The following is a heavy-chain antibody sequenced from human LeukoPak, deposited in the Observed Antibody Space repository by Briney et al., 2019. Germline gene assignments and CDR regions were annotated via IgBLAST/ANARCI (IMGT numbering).Heavy chain of an antibody. CDR2: IYHSGST. V-gene: IGHV4-4*02. D-gene: IGHD2-21*01. Sequence: PSGTLSLTCAVSGGSFSSSNWWSWVRQPPGKGLEWIGEIYHSGSTNCNPSLKSRVTISVDKSKNQFSLKLSSVTAADTAVYYCARAPIVVELNAFDIWGQGTMVTVSS. CDR3: ARAPIVVELNAFDI. J-gene: IGHJ3*02. CDR1: GGSFSSSNW.